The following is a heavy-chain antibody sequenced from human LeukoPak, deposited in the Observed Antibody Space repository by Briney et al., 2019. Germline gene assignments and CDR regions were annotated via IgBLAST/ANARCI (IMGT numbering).Heavy chain of an antibody. J-gene: IGHJ4*02. CDR1: GASISDINW. Sequence: PSETLSLTCTVSGASISDINWCNWVRLSPGKGLEWIGEFFHTGDTHYNPSLKSRLTISVDTSKNQVSLKLKSVTAADTAVYYCATSSGWYRFDSWGQGTLVTVSS. V-gene: IGHV4-4*02. CDR2: FFHTGDT. D-gene: IGHD6-19*01. CDR3: ATSSGWYRFDS.